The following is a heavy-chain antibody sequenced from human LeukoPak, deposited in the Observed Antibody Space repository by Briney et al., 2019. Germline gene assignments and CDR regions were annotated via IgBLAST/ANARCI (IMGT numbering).Heavy chain of an antibody. D-gene: IGHD6-6*01. J-gene: IGHJ5*02. Sequence: EASVKVSCKASGYTFTSYDINWVRQATGQGLEWMGWMNPNSGNTGYAQKFQGRVTTTRNTSISTAYMELSSLRSEDTAVYYCARGEYSSSPGNWFDPWGQGTLVTVSS. CDR1: GYTFTSYD. CDR2: MNPNSGNT. V-gene: IGHV1-8*01. CDR3: ARGEYSSSPGNWFDP.